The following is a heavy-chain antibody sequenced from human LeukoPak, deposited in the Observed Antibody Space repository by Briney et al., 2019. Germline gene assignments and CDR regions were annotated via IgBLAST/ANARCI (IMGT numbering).Heavy chain of an antibody. CDR2: VSGRGSST. D-gene: IGHD3-10*01. CDR3: AKDVNMVRGVITWFDP. J-gene: IGHJ5*02. V-gene: IGHV3-23*01. CDR1: GFTFSSYA. Sequence: PGGSLRLSCAASGFTFSSYAMSWVRQAPGKGLEWVSVVSGRGSSTYYADSVKGRFTISRDNSKNTLYLQMNSLRAEDTAVFYCAKDVNMVRGVITWFDPWGQGTLVTVSS.